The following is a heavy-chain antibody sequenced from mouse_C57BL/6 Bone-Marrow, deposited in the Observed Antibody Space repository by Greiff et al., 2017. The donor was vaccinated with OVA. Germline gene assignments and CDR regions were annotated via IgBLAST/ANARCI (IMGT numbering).Heavy chain of an antibody. CDR1: GFTFSSYA. CDR3: ARNLLYYGSSYGYFDV. V-gene: IGHV5-4*03. J-gene: IGHJ1*03. D-gene: IGHD1-1*01. Sequence: EVKLMESGGGLVKPGGSLKLSCAASGFTFSSYAMSWVRQTPEKRLEWVATISDGGSYTYYPDNVKGRFTISRDNAKNNLYLQMSHLKSEDTAMYYSARNLLYYGSSYGYFDVWGTGTTVTVSS. CDR2: ISDGGSYT.